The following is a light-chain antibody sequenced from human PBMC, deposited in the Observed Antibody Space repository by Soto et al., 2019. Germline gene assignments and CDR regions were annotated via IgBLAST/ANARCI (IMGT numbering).Light chain of an antibody. Sequence: QSVLTQPPSVSGAPGQRGSISCARSSSNTGADYDVHWYLQIPGTAPKLLIYGDNNRPSGDPDRFSCSKSGTSVSLAITGLQADDEADYFSQSYGSRLSAWLFGGGTKLTV. J-gene: IGLJ3*02. CDR2: GDN. V-gene: IGLV1-40*01. CDR3: QSYGSRLSAWL. CDR1: SSNTGADYD.